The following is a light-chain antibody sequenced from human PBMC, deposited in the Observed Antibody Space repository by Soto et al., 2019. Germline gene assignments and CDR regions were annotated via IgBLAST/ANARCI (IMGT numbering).Light chain of an antibody. Sequence: EIVLTQSPATLSLSPGERATLSCRASQSVRNNYLAWYQQKPGQAPRLLIYAASGRATGIPYRFSGSGSGTDFTLTISRLEPEDFALYYCQQYGSSFPITFGQGTRLEIK. V-gene: IGKV3-20*01. J-gene: IGKJ5*01. CDR3: QQYGSSFPIT. CDR2: AAS. CDR1: QSVRNNY.